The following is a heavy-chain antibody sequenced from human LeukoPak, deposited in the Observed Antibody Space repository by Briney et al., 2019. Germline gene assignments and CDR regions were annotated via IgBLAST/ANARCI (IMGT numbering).Heavy chain of an antibody. Sequence: GGSLRLSCAASGFTFSSYSMNWVRQAPGKGLEWVSSISSSSSSYIYYADSVKGRFTISRDNAKNSLYLQMNSLRAEDTAVYYCARDISASSGYPDYWGQGTLVTVSS. V-gene: IGHV3-21*01. CDR3: ARDISASSGYPDY. CDR1: GFTFSSYS. J-gene: IGHJ4*02. D-gene: IGHD3-22*01. CDR2: ISSSSSSYI.